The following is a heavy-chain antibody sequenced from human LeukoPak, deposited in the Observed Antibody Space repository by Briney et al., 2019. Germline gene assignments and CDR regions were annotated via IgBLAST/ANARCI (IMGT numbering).Heavy chain of an antibody. CDR1: GGSISGFH. CDR3: ARARTVTPPYDAFDI. D-gene: IGHD4-17*01. J-gene: IGHJ3*02. CDR2: IYYSGST. Sequence: SETLSLTCTVSGGSISGFHWSWIRQPPGKGLEWIGYIYYSGSTNYNPSLKSRVTMSVDTSKNQFSLKLSSVTAADTAVYYCARARTVTPPYDAFDIWGQGTMVTVSS. V-gene: IGHV4-59*01.